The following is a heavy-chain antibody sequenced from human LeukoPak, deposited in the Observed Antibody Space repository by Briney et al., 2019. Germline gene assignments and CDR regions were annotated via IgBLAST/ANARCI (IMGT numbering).Heavy chain of an antibody. Sequence: PGGSLRLSCAASGFTFSDYHMSWIRQAPGKGLEWVSYISSSGGTIYYADSVKGRFTISRDNAKNSLYLQMNSLRAEDTAVYYCARAPLGATSDYWGQGTLVTVSS. CDR1: GFTFSDYH. CDR2: ISSSGGTI. CDR3: ARAPLGATSDY. J-gene: IGHJ4*02. D-gene: IGHD1-26*01. V-gene: IGHV3-11*01.